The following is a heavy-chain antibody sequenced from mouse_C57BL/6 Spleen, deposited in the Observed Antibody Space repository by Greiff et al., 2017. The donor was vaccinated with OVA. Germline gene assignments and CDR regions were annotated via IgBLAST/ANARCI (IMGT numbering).Heavy chain of an antibody. D-gene: IGHD2-4*01. Sequence: EVQRVESGGGLVKPGGSLKLSCAASGFTFSSYTMSWVRQTPEKRLEWVATISGGGGNTYYPDSVKGRFTISRDNAKNTLYLQMSSLRSEDTALYYCARHYDYDGGYWYFDVWGTGTTVTVSS. CDR3: ARHYDYDGGYWYFDV. J-gene: IGHJ1*03. V-gene: IGHV5-9*01. CDR2: ISGGGGNT. CDR1: GFTFSSYT.